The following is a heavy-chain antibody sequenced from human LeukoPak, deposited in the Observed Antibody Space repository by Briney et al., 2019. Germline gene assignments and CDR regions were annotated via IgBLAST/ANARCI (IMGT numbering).Heavy chain of an antibody. D-gene: IGHD3-22*01. J-gene: IGHJ5*02. CDR2: IKQDGSEK. CDR3: ATDSHDNSDNWFDP. Sequence: SGGSLRLSCAASGFTYSSYSMSWVRQAPGKGLEWVANIKQDGSEKYYVDSAKGRFTISRDNAKNSLYLQMNSLRAEDTAVYYCATDSHDNSDNWFDPWAREPWSPSPQ. CDR1: GFTYSSYS. V-gene: IGHV3-7*01.